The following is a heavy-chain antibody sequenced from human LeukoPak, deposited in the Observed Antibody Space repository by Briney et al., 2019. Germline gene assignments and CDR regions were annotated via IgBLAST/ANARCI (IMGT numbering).Heavy chain of an antibody. CDR2: IRYDGSNK. CDR3: ARDKGSSGWSPSYFDY. CDR1: GFTFSSYG. J-gene: IGHJ4*02. D-gene: IGHD6-19*01. V-gene: IGHV3-30*02. Sequence: GGSLRLSCAASGFTFSSYGMHWVRQAPGKGLEWVAFIRYDGSNKYYADSVKGRFTISRDNSKNTLYLQMNSLRAEDTAVYYCARDKGSSGWSPSYFDYWGQGTLVTVSS.